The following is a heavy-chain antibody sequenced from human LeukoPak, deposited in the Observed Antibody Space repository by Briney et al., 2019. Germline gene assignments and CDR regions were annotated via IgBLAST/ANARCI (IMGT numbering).Heavy chain of an antibody. D-gene: IGHD6-13*01. CDR3: ARDLSASWYSLGY. J-gene: IGHJ4*02. Sequence: GGSLRLSCVASTLTIGDYGMSWARQAPGKGLEWVSGIDWSGDATSYSDSVKGRFTISRDNAKNSLYLQMTSLRAEDTAVYYCARDLSASWYSLGYWGQGTLVTVSS. CDR1: TLTIGDYG. V-gene: IGHV3-20*04. CDR2: IDWSGDAT.